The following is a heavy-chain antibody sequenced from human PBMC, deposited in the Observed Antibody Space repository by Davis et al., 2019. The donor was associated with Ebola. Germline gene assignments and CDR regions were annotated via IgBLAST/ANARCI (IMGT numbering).Heavy chain of an antibody. J-gene: IGHJ5*02. CDR1: GYTFTGYY. Sequence: ASVKVSCKASGYTFTGYYMHWVRQAPGQGLEWMGWINPNSGGTNYAQKFQGRVTMTRDTSISTAYMELSRLRSDDTAVYYCARGRYGRSNWFDPWGQGTLVTVSS. V-gene: IGHV1-2*02. D-gene: IGHD1-1*01. CDR3: ARGRYGRSNWFDP. CDR2: INPNSGGT.